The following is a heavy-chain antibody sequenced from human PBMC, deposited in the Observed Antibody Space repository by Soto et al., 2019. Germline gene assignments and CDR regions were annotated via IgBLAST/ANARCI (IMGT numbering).Heavy chain of an antibody. V-gene: IGHV4-59*01. D-gene: IGHD2-2*01. CDR1: GFSISSYH. Sequence: SETLSLTCTFSGFSISSYHWSWIRQPPGKGLEWIGEVYNSGSTNYNPSLKNRVTISADTSKNHLSLSLSSVTAADTAVYFCAREMGYCTTTSCHAGPLYYYMDVWGKGTTVTVSS. CDR3: AREMGYCTTTSCHAGPLYYYMDV. J-gene: IGHJ6*03. CDR2: VYNSGST.